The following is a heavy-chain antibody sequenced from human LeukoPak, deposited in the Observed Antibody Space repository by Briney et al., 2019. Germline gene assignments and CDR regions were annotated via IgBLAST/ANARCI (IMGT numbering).Heavy chain of an antibody. CDR2: ITPNSGDT. Sequence: ASVKVSCKTSGYTFTGYYVHWVRQAPGQGVEWMGRITPNSGDTIYAQKFQGRATMTRDTSISAAYMELNSLTSDDTAIYYCARDLVGGIWSAGFWGQGTLVTVSS. J-gene: IGHJ4*02. D-gene: IGHD3-3*01. CDR1: GYTFTGYY. CDR3: ARDLVGGIWSAGF. V-gene: IGHV1-2*06.